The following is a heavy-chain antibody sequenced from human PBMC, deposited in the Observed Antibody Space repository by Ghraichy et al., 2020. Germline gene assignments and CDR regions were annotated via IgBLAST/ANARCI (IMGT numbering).Heavy chain of an antibody. CDR1: GFTFSSYS. Sequence: LSLTCVGSGFTFSSYSINWVRQAPGKGLEWVSYITSSSRFISYADSVKGRFTVSRDNAKNSLYLQMNNLRDEDTAVYYCARGSTVVRYYYYDGMDVWGQGTTVTVSS. CDR3: ARGSTVVRYYYYDGMDV. J-gene: IGHJ6*02. V-gene: IGHV3-48*02. CDR2: ITSSSRFI. D-gene: IGHD4-23*01.